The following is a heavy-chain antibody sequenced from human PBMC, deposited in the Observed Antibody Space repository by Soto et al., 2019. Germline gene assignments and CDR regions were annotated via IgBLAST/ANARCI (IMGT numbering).Heavy chain of an antibody. D-gene: IGHD3-22*01. V-gene: IGHV3-21*01. J-gene: IGHJ4*02. CDR1: GFTFSLYS. CDR2: ITSSSSYI. Sequence: GGSLRLSCAASGFTFSLYSMIWVRQAPGKGLEWVASITSSSSYIYYEDSLKGRFTISRDNAKNSLFLQLDSLRAEDTAVYFCVRARSTDSRPDYWGQGNLVTGS. CDR3: VRARSTDSRPDY.